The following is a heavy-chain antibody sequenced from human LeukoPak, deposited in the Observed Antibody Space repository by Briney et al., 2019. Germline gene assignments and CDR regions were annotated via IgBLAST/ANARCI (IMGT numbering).Heavy chain of an antibody. CDR1: GFTFSNYA. J-gene: IGHJ4*02. Sequence: PGGSLRLSCAASGFTFSNYAMHWVRQAPGKGLEWVSGIIWNSGSIGYADSVKGRFTISRDNAKNSLYLQMNSLRAEDTALYYCAKGDSGDYDSSGYPVWGQGTLVTVSS. CDR3: AKGDSGDYDSSGYPV. D-gene: IGHD3-22*01. V-gene: IGHV3-9*01. CDR2: IIWNSGSI.